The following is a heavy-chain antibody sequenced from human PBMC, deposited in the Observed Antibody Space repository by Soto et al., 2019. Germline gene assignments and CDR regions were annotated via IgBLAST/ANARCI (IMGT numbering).Heavy chain of an antibody. J-gene: IGHJ4*02. CDR2: IFVSGKT. Sequence: KPSETLSLTCTVSGTSLSTYYWTWIRQPAGRGLEWIGRIFVSGKTKCNPSLKSRVTLSVDTSKNQFSLKLTSVTAADTAVYYCAREYHYEFDDWGQGTLVTVSS. CDR1: GTSLSTYY. CDR3: AREYHYEFDD. D-gene: IGHD3-22*01. V-gene: IGHV4-4*07.